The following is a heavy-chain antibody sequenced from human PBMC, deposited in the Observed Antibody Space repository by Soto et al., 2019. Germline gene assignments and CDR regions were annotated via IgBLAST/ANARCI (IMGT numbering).Heavy chain of an antibody. CDR2: IYYSGST. J-gene: IGHJ4*02. Sequence: PSETLSLTCPVSGGSLSSYYWSWIRPPPGKGLEWIGYIYYSGSTNYNPSLKSRVTISVDTSKNQFSLKLSSVTAADTAVYYCARDNGYSYGYTLDHWGQGTLVTVSS. D-gene: IGHD5-18*01. CDR1: GGSLSSYY. V-gene: IGHV4-59*01. CDR3: ARDNGYSYGYTLDH.